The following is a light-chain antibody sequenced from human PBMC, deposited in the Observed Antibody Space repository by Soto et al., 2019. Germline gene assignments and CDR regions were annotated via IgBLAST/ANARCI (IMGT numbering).Light chain of an antibody. V-gene: IGLV2-14*01. Sequence: QSVLTQPASVSGSPGQSITISCTGTNSDVGAYSFVFWYQHLPGKAPKLIIYEVSHRPSGISDRFSGSKSGNTASLTISGLQPEDEADYYCTSYTSTSHYVFGTGTKLTVL. CDR3: TSYTSTSHYV. CDR2: EVS. J-gene: IGLJ1*01. CDR1: NSDVGAYSF.